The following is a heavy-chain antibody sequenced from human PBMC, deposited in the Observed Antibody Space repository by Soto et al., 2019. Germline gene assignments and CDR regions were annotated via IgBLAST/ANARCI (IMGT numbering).Heavy chain of an antibody. CDR1: GGNLSSYA. CDR2: IIPIFGTA. CDR3: ARSIIYYDSSGSSGYYFDY. Sequence: SVKVSCKASGGNLSSYAISWVRQAPGQGLEWMGGIIPIFGTANYAQKFQGRVTITADESTSTAYMELSSLRSEDTAVYYGARSIIYYDSSGSSGYYFDYWGQGTLVTIAS. J-gene: IGHJ4*02. D-gene: IGHD3-22*01. V-gene: IGHV1-69*13.